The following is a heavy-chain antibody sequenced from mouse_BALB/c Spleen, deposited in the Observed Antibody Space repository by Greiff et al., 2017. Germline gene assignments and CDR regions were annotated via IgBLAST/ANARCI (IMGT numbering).Heavy chain of an antibody. CDR1: GFTFTDYY. J-gene: IGHJ4*01. V-gene: IGHV7-3*02. CDR3: ARDGGEVRRSYAMDD. D-gene: IGHD2-14*01. CDR2: IRNKANGYTT. Sequence: EVKVEESGGGLVQPGGSLRLSCATSGFTFTDYYMSWVRQPPGKALEWLGFIRNKANGYTTEYSSSVKGRFTISRDNSQSILYLQMNTLRAEDSATYYCARDGGEVRRSYAMDDWGQGTSVTVSS.